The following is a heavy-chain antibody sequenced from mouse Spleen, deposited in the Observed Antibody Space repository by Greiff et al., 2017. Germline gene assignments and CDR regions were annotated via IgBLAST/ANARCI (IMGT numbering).Heavy chain of an antibody. J-gene: IGHJ3*01. CDR2: IDPANGNT. CDR1: GFNIKDTY. V-gene: IGHV14-3*02. Sequence: VQLKQSGAELVKPGASVKLSCTASGFNIKDTYMHWVKQRPEQGLEWIGRIDPANGNTKYDPKFQGKATITADTSSNTAYLQLSSLTSEDTAVYYCASNWDVGAWFAYWGQGTLVTVSA. CDR3: ASNWDVGAWFAY. D-gene: IGHD4-1*01.